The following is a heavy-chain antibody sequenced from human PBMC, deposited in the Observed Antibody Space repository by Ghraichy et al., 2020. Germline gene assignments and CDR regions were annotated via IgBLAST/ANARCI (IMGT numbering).Heavy chain of an antibody. CDR3: ASSSSGGGVSVGWFDP. D-gene: IGHD6-19*01. J-gene: IGHJ5*02. CDR1: GGSISSYY. Sequence: SETLSLTCTVSGGSISSYYWSWIRQPPGKGLEWIGYIYYSGSTNYNPSLKSRVTISVDTSKNQFSLKLSSVTAADTAVYYCASSSSGGGVSVGWFDPWGQGTLVTVSS. V-gene: IGHV4-59*01. CDR2: IYYSGST.